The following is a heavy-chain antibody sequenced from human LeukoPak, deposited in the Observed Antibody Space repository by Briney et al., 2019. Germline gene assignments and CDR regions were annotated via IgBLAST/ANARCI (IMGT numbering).Heavy chain of an antibody. CDR1: GFTFSSYA. V-gene: IGHV3-23*01. CDR2: ISGSGGST. J-gene: IGHJ4*02. D-gene: IGHD1-26*01. Sequence: GGSLRLSCAASGFTFSSYAMSWVHQAPGKGLEWVSAISGSGGSTYYADSVKGRFTISRDNSKNTLYLQMNSLRAEDTAVYYCAKGATNGWWFSGIDYWGQGTLVTVSS. CDR3: AKGATNGWWFSGIDY.